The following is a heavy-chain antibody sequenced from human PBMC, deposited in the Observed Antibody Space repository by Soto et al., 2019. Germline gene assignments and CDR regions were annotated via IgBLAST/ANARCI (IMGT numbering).Heavy chain of an antibody. CDR2: IYYSGST. J-gene: IGHJ5*02. D-gene: IGHD3-9*01. Sequence: SETLSLTCTVSGGSISSGDYYWSWIRQPPGKGLEWIGYIYYSGSTYYNPSLKSRVTISVDTSKNQFSLKLSSVTAADTAVYYCARGTSYDILTGYYSPWGQGTLVTVSS. V-gene: IGHV4-30-4*01. CDR1: GGSISSGDYY. CDR3: ARGTSYDILTGYYSP.